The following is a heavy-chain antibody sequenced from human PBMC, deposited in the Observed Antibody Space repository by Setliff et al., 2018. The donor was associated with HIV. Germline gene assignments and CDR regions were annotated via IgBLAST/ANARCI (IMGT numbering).Heavy chain of an antibody. Sequence: SETLSLTCAVYGGPFSGFYWNWIRQPPGKRLEWIGEINHSGSTNYNPSLKSRVTISVDTSKNQFSLRLSSVIAADTAVYYCARGPPGSSIGWYVGYWGQGTQVTVSA. CDR3: ARGPPGSSIGWYVGY. V-gene: IGHV4-34*01. CDR1: GGPFSGFY. D-gene: IGHD6-19*01. J-gene: IGHJ4*02. CDR2: INHSGST.